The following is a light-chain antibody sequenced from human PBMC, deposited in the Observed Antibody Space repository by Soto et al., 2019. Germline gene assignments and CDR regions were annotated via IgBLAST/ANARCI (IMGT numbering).Light chain of an antibody. CDR2: EVS. J-gene: IGLJ1*01. V-gene: IGLV2-14*01. CDR3: SSYTSSSTLYV. CDR1: SSDVGGYNY. Sequence: QSVLTQPASVSGSPGQSFTISCTGTSSDVGGYNYVSWYPQHPGKAPKLMIYEVSNRPSGVSNRFSGSKSGNTASLTISGLQAEDEADYYCSSYTSSSTLYVFGTGTKVTV.